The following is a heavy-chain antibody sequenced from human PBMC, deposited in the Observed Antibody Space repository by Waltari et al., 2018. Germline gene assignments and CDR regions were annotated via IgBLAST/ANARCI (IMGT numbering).Heavy chain of an antibody. CDR1: GDSVSSASW. CDR2: VVPSGRT. CDR3: ARDRGRGLYLDT. Sequence: QLQLQESGPGLVKPSGTLSLNCTVSGDSVSSASWWSWVRPSPQKGLGWIGQVVPSGRTNYGPSFASRVTVSVDTSNNLFSLTMTSATAADTAIYFCARDRGRGLYLDTWGPGTLVTVSP. J-gene: IGHJ1*01. D-gene: IGHD2-15*01. V-gene: IGHV4-4*02.